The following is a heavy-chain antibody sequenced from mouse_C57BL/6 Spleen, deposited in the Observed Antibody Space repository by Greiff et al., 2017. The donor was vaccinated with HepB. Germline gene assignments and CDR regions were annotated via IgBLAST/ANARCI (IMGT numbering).Heavy chain of an antibody. J-gene: IGHJ2*01. CDR2: IDPSDSYT. V-gene: IGHV1-69*01. D-gene: IGHD1-3*01. CDR1: GYTFTSYW. Sequence: QVQLQQPGAELVMPGASVKLSCKASGYTFTSYWMHWVKQRPGQGLEWIGEIDPSDSYTNYNQKFKGKSTLTVDKSSSTAYMQLSSLTSEDSAVYYCARGLTNYFDYWGQGTTLTVSS. CDR3: ARGLTNYFDY.